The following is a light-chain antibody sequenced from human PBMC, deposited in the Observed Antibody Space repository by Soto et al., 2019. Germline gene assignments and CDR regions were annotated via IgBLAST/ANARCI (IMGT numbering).Light chain of an antibody. Sequence: DIQMTQSPSSLSASVGDRVTISCRASQNIGSHLNWYQQKPGKAPDLLIYAASSLRIGVPSRFSGSESGTDFTLIISNLQPEDFAIYYCQQSYTVPLTFGPGTKVDIK. J-gene: IGKJ3*01. CDR2: AAS. CDR1: QNIGSH. CDR3: QQSYTVPLT. V-gene: IGKV1-39*01.